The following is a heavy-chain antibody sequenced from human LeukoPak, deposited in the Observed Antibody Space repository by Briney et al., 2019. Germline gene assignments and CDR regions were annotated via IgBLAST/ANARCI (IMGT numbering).Heavy chain of an antibody. V-gene: IGHV3-20*04. J-gene: IGHJ4*02. CDR1: GFTFDDHG. CDR2: INWNGGST. Sequence: GGTLRLSCTASGFTFDDHGMSWVRQVPGKGLEWVSGINWNGGSTGYADSVKGRFTISRDNAKNSLYLQMNSLRAEDTALYYCAGGDRNGWYFDYWGQGTLVTVSS. CDR3: AGGDRNGWYFDY. D-gene: IGHD6-19*01.